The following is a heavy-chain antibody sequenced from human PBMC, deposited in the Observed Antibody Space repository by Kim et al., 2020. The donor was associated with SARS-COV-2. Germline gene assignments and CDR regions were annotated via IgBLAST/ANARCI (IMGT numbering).Heavy chain of an antibody. Sequence: GGSLRLSCAASGFTFSNYGMGWVRLVPGKGLEWVSIIISSTSNTYYTDSVKGRFTISRDISKNTLYLQMSSLRADDTAIYYCAKTLQEPSTMNFFDSWGQGALVTVSS. V-gene: IGHV3-23*01. CDR2: IISSTSNT. CDR3: AKTLQEPSTMNFFDS. J-gene: IGHJ4*02. D-gene: IGHD3-22*01. CDR1: GFTFSNYG.